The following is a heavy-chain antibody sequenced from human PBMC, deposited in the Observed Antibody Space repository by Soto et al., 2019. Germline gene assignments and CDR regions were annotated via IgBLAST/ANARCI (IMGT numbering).Heavy chain of an antibody. V-gene: IGHV1-69*01. D-gene: IGHD3-22*01. CDR1: GYTFTSYN. J-gene: IGHJ4*02. Sequence: QVQLVQSGAEVKKPGASVKVSCKASGYTFTSYNIHWVRQVPGQGLEWMGGIIPVFQTAYYTQRFQGRVTITADESTNTAYMELSSLRSEDTAIYYCARGGSGYTWFNEFWGQGTLVTVSS. CDR2: IIPVFQTA. CDR3: ARGGSGYTWFNEF.